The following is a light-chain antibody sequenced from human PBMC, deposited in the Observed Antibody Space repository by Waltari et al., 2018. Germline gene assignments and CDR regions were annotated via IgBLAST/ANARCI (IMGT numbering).Light chain of an antibody. CDR2: GAS. CDR1: QSISRF. Sequence: IMLTQSPGTLSLSPGERATLSCRASQSISRFLAWYQQKPGQAPRLLIYGASTRATGIPDRFSGSWSGTDFSLTISGLEPEDSAVYYCQQHFRLPATFGQGTKVEIK. J-gene: IGKJ1*01. CDR3: QQHFRLPAT. V-gene: IGKV3-20*01.